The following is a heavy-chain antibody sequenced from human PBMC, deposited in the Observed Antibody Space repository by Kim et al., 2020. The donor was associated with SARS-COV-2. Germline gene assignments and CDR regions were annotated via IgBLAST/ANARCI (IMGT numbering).Heavy chain of an antibody. CDR2: IWYDGSNR. CDR1: GFTFSSYC. J-gene: IGHJ4*02. Sequence: GGSLRLSCAASGFTFSSYCMHWVRQAPGKGLEWVAVIWYDGSNRYYADSVKVRFTISRDNSKNTMYLQMNSLRAEDTAVYYCARDGSDYYDSSGYFDYWGQGTLVTVSS. V-gene: IGHV3-33*01. CDR3: ARDGSDYYDSSGYFDY. D-gene: IGHD3-22*01.